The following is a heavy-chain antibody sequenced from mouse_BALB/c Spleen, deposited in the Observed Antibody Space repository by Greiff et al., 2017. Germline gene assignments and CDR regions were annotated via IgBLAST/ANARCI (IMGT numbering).Heavy chain of an antibody. CDR1: GDSITSGY. CDR2: ISYSGST. J-gene: IGHJ3*01. V-gene: IGHV3-8*02. D-gene: IGHD2-4*01. CDR3: ARSSYCDYGDGGFAY. Sequence: VQLQQSGPSLVKPSQTLSLTCSVTGDSITSGYWNWIRKFPGNKLEYMGYISYSGSTYYNPSLNSRISITRDTSKNQYYLPLNFVTTEDTSTDYWARSSYCDYGDGGFAYWGQGTLVTVSA.